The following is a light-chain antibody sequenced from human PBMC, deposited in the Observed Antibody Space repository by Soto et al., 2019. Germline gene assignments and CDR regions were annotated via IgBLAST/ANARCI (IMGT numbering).Light chain of an antibody. V-gene: IGKV3-20*01. CDR1: QSVSSSY. J-gene: IGKJ2*01. CDR2: GAS. Sequence: EIVLTQSPGTLSLPPGERATLSCRASQSVSSSYLAWYQKKHGQAPRLLIYGASSRATGIPDRFSGSGSGTDFPLSISRLEREDLAVYSCQQYGSSPPYTFGQGTKLEIK. CDR3: QQYGSSPPYT.